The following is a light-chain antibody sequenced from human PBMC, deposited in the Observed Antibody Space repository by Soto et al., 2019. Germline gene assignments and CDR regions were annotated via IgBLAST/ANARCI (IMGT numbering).Light chain of an antibody. Sequence: DIQMTQSPSTLSASVGDRVTITCRASQSMSDWLAWYQQKPGKAPDLLIYRASSLKSGVPSRFSGSESGTEFTLTISSLQPEDSATYYCQQYYGYPWTFGQGTEVEVK. J-gene: IGKJ1*01. CDR1: QSMSDW. CDR3: QQYYGYPWT. CDR2: RAS. V-gene: IGKV1-5*03.